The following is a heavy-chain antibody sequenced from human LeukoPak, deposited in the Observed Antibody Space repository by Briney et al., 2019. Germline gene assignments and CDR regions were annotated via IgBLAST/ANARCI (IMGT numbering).Heavy chain of an antibody. D-gene: IGHD6-19*01. J-gene: IGHJ4*02. CDR3: AGDRNSDWYSPLDY. V-gene: IGHV3-30*03. CDR2: ISYDGSNK. CDR1: GFTFSSYG. Sequence: GGSLRLSCAASGFTFSSYGMHWVRQAPGKGLEWVAVISYDGSNKYYADSVKGRFTISRDNSRNTVYMQMDSLRAEDTAIYYCAGDRNSDWYSPLDYWGQGSQVTVSP.